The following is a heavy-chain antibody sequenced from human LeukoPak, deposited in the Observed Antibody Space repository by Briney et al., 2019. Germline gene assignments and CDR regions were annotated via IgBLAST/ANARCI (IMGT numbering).Heavy chain of an antibody. D-gene: IGHD2-15*01. CDR2: TNQDGSDK. CDR3: ARDHVVDGLVFDY. CDR1: GFTVRSHW. J-gene: IGHJ4*02. Sequence: GGSLRLSCAAAGFTVRSHWMSWIRQAPGKGLEWVANTNQDGSDKQYVDSVKGRFTISRDNAKNSLYLKMDSMRAEDTGLYYCARDHVVDGLVFDYWGQGVLVTVSS. V-gene: IGHV3-7*01.